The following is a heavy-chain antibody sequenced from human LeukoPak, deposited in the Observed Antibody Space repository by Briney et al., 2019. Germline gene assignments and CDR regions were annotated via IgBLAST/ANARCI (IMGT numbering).Heavy chain of an antibody. CDR2: IKQDGSEK. CDR3: ARGYSSSWTPYYYYYYMDV. Sequence: GGSLRLSCAASGFTFSSYWMSWVRQAPGKGLEWVANIKQDGSEKYYVDSVKGRFTISRDNAKNSLYLQMNSLRAEDTAVYYCARGYSSSWTPYYYYYYMDVWGKGTTVTVSS. J-gene: IGHJ6*03. V-gene: IGHV3-7*01. CDR1: GFTFSSYW. D-gene: IGHD6-13*01.